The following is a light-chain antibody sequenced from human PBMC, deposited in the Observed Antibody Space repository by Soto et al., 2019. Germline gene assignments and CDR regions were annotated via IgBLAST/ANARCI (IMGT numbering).Light chain of an antibody. CDR3: QSYDSSLSGVV. J-gene: IGLJ2*01. V-gene: IGLV1-40*01. CDR2: GNS. Sequence: QLVLTQPPSESGAPGQRVTISCTGSSSNIGTGYDVHWYQQLPGTAPKLLIYGNSNRPSGVPDRFSGSKSGTSASLAITGLQAEDEADYYCQSYDSSLSGVVFGGGIKVTVL. CDR1: SSNIGTGYD.